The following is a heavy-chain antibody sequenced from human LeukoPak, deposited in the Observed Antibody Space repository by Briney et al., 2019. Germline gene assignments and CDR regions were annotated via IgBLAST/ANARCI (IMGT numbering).Heavy chain of an antibody. CDR1: GYTFTSYA. V-gene: IGHV1-69*05. CDR3: ARDWYEYQLHPGAFDI. D-gene: IGHD2-2*01. CDR2: IIPIFGTA. Sequence: ASVKVSCKASGYTFTSYAMNWVRQAPGQGLEWMGGIIPIFGTANYAQKFQGRVTITTDESTSTACMELSSLRSEDTAVYYCARDWYEYQLHPGAFDIWGQGTMVTVSS. J-gene: IGHJ3*02.